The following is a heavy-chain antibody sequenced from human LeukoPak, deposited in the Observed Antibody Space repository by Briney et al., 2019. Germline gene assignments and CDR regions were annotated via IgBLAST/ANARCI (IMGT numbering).Heavy chain of an antibody. V-gene: IGHV3-74*01. CDR2: INFDGTIT. J-gene: IGHJ4*02. CDR3: ARERSGSYSDY. D-gene: IGHD1-26*01. CDR1: GFTFSSYW. Sequence: PGGSLRLSCAASGFTFSSYWMHWVRQVPGKGLVWVSRINFDGTITTYADSVKGRFTISRDNAKNTLYLQMNSLRAEDTAVYYCARERSGSYSDYWGQGTLVTVSS.